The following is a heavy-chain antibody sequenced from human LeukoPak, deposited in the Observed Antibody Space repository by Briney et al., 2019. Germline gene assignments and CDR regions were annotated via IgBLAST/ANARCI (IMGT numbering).Heavy chain of an antibody. CDR2: IYHSGST. CDR3: ARAGGSYYLDY. D-gene: IGHD1-26*01. J-gene: IGHJ4*02. Sequence: PSQTLSLTCTVSGGSISSGSYCWSWIRQPPGKGLEWIGYIYHSGSTYYNPSLKSRVTISVDRSKNQFSLKLSSVTAADTAVYYCARAGGSYYLDYWGQGTLVTVSS. CDR1: GGSISSGSYC. V-gene: IGHV4-30-2*01.